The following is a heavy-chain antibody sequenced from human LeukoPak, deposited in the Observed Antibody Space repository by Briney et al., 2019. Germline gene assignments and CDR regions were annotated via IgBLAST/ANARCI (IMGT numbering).Heavy chain of an antibody. CDR3: ARGGGSWSSFDY. CDR2: IYSGGST. Sequence: GGSLRLSCAASGFTVSSNYMGWVHQAPGKGLEWVFVIYSGGSTYYADSVKGRFTISRDNSKNTLYLQMNSLRAEDTAVYYCARGGGSWSSFDYWGQGTLVTVSS. CDR1: GFTVSSNY. D-gene: IGHD2-15*01. V-gene: IGHV3-53*01. J-gene: IGHJ4*02.